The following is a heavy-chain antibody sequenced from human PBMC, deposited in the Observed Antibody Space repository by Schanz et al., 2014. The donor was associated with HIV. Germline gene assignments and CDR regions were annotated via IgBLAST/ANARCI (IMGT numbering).Heavy chain of an antibody. CDR3: AKAKGSYSATTFYFDF. J-gene: IGHJ4*02. CDR2: ISGSGGST. Sequence: EVHLVESGGGLVQPGGSLRLSCAASGFTFSSYAMSWVRQAPGKGLEWVSAISGSGGSTYYADSVKGRFTISRDNSKXPLXLXXXXXXXXXXXXYYCAKAKGSYSATTFYFDFWGQGTLVTVSS. D-gene: IGHD1-26*01. V-gene: IGHV3-23*04. CDR1: GFTFSSYA.